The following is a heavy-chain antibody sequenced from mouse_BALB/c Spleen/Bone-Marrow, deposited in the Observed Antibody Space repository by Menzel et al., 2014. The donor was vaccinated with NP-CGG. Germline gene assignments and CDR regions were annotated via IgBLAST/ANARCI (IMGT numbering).Heavy chain of an antibody. Sequence: QVQLQQPGAELVRPGSSVKISCKASGYAFSDYWMNWVKQRPGQGLEWIGQIYPGDGDTNYIGKFKGKATLTADKSSSTAYMQLSSLTSEDSAVYFCARETYDNAWFAYWGQGTLVTVSA. CDR3: ARETYDNAWFAY. CDR1: GYAFSDYW. J-gene: IGHJ3*01. V-gene: IGHV1-80*01. CDR2: IYPGDGDT. D-gene: IGHD2-4*01.